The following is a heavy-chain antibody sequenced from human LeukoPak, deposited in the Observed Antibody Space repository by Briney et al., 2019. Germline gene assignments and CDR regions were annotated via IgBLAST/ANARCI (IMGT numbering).Heavy chain of an antibody. CDR2: IYYSGST. V-gene: IGHV4-30-4*01. D-gene: IGHD2-15*01. J-gene: IGHJ5*02. CDR1: GGSISSGDYY. Sequence: SQTLSLTCTVSGGSISSGDYYWSWIRQPPGRGLEWIGYIYYSGSTHYNPSLKSRVTISVDTSKNQFSLKLSSVTAADTAVYYCARGPRIVVVVAATHYWFDPWGQGTLVTVSS. CDR3: ARGPRIVVVVAATHYWFDP.